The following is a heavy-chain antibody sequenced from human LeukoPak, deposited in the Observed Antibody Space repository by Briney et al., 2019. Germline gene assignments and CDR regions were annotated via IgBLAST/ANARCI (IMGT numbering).Heavy chain of an antibody. CDR3: AKRLGPGRTIRSFDY. V-gene: IGHV3-23*01. J-gene: IGHJ4*02. CDR1: GFTFSSYA. Sequence: PGGSLRLSRAASGFTFSSYAMSWVRQAPGKGLEWVSAISGSGGSTYYADSVKGRFTISRDNSKNTLYLQMNSLRAEDTAVYYCAKRLGPGRTIRSFDYWGQGTLVTVSS. D-gene: IGHD3-10*01. CDR2: ISGSGGST.